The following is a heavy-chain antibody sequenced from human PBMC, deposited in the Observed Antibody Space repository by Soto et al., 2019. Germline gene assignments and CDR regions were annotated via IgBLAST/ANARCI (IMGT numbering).Heavy chain of an antibody. CDR2: IDPSDSYT. CDR3: ARHGGIDSSGYYNYYYYGMDV. D-gene: IGHD3-22*01. CDR1: GYSFTSDW. J-gene: IGHJ6*02. V-gene: IGHV5-10-1*01. Sequence: PVESVKISCNGSGYSFTSDWISWVRQMPWKGLEWMGRIDPSDSYTNYSPSFQGHVTISADKSISTAYLQWSSLKASDTAMYYCARHGGIDSSGYYNYYYYGMDVWGQGTTVTVSS.